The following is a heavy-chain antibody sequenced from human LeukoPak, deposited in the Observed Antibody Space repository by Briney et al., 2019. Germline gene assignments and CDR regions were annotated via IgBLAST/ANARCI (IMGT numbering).Heavy chain of an antibody. V-gene: IGHV3-30*02. CDR3: AKRKGSGSYAVDY. CDR1: GFTFSSYG. CDR2: IRYDGSNK. D-gene: IGHD3-10*01. Sequence: GGSLRLSCAASGFTFSSYGMHWVRQAPGKGLEWVAFIRYDGSNKYYADSVKGRFTISRDNSKNTLYLQMDSLRAEDTAVYYCAKRKGSGSYAVDYWGQGTLVTVSS. J-gene: IGHJ4*02.